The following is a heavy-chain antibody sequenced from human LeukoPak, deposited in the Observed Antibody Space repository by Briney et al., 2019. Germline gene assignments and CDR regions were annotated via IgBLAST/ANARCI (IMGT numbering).Heavy chain of an antibody. V-gene: IGHV3-48*01. Sequence: GGSLRLSCAGSRLSFSTYGMNWVRQVPGKWLEWISYISSRSDMIHYEDSLRGRFTISRDNAKSSLFLQMNSLRAEDTAVYYCASGYDFSDVLKXGFVHWGQGARVVVSS. CDR3: ASGYDFSDVLKXGFVH. J-gene: IGHJ4*02. D-gene: IGHD3/OR15-3a*01. CDR1: RLSFSTYG. CDR2: ISSRSDMI.